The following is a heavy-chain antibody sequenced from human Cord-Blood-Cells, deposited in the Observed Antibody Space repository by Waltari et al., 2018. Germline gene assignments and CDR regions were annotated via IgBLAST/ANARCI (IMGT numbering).Heavy chain of an antibody. J-gene: IGHJ4*02. CDR1: RYSISSGYY. D-gene: IGHD3-10*01. CDR3: ASGSMVRGVIIDY. CDR2: IYHSGST. V-gene: IGHV4-38-2*02. Sequence: QVQLQESGPGLVKPSETLSLNCTVSRYSISSGYYWGWIRQPPGKGLEWIGSIYHSGSTYYNPSLKSRVTISVDTSKNQFSLKLSSVTAADTAVYYCASGSMVRGVIIDYWGQGTLVTVSS.